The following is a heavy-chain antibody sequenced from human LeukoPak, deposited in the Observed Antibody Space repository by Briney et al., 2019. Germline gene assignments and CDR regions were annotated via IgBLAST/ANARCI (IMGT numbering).Heavy chain of an antibody. D-gene: IGHD6-13*01. V-gene: IGHV3-7*02. CDR1: GFSFSTYW. J-gene: IGHJ5*02. Sequence: PGGSLRLSCAASGFSFSTYWMSWVRQAPGKGLEWVANIKQDGSEKYYVDSAKGRFTISRDNAKNSLYLQMNSLRAEDTALYYCASRYVSNWYVFGAWGQGTLVTVSS. CDR3: ASRYVSNWYVFGA. CDR2: IKQDGSEK.